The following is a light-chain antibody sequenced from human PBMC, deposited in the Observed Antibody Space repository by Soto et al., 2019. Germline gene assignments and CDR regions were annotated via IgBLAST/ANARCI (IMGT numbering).Light chain of an antibody. CDR2: EGS. V-gene: IGLV2-23*01. J-gene: IGLJ1*01. CDR1: SSEFATYNL. CDR3: CSYASYSIG. Sequence: QYALTQPASLSGYPGPSITISCTGASSEFATYNLVSWYQHHPGKAPKLVIFEGSRRPSGVSVRFSGSKSGNTASLTISGLQADDTADYYCCSYASYSIGFGTGTKLTGL.